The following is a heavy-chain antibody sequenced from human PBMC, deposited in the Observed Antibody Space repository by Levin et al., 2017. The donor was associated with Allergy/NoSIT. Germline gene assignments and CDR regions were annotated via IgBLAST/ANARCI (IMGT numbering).Heavy chain of an antibody. CDR1: GGSFSGYY. Sequence: SQTLSLTCAVYGGSFSGYYWSWIRQPPGKGLEWIGEINHSGSTNYNPSLKSRVTISVDTSKNQFSLKLSSVTAADTAVYYCARGGYYDSSGYYSSWGQGTLVTVSS. CDR2: INHSGST. D-gene: IGHD3-22*01. CDR3: ARGGYYDSSGYYSS. V-gene: IGHV4-34*01. J-gene: IGHJ5*02.